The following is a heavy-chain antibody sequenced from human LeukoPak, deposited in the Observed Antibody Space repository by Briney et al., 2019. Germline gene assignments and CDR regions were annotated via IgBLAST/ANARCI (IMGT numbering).Heavy chain of an antibody. CDR1: GFTFSNYW. D-gene: IGHD1-26*01. V-gene: IGHV3-7*01. CDR2: IKQDESEK. J-gene: IGHJ4*02. Sequence: GGSLRLSCAVSGFTFSNYWMSWVRQAPGKGLEWVAHIKQDESEKYYVDSVKGRFTISRDNAKNSTYLQMNSLRAEDTDIYYCARDKIVGASKFDYWGQGTLVTVSS. CDR3: ARDKIVGASKFDY.